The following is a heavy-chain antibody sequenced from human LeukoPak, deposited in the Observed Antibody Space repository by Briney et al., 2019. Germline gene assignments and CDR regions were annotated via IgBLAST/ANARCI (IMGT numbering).Heavy chain of an antibody. Sequence: GGSLRLSCAASGFTFNNYAMSWVRQAPGKGLEWVSALGYSGNTYYADSVKGRFTISRDNSKNTLYLQMNSLRAEDTAVYYCAKGSYWGQGTLVTVSS. V-gene: IGHV3-23*01. CDR1: GFTFNNYA. CDR3: AKGSY. CDR2: LGYSGNT. J-gene: IGHJ4*02.